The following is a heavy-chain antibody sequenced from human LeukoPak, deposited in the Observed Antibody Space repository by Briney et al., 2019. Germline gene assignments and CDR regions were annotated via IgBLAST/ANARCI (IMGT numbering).Heavy chain of an antibody. J-gene: IGHJ4*02. CDR2: ISYDGSNK. CDR3: ARDSLNDFSFDY. CDR1: GFTFSNYS. Sequence: PGGSLRLSCAASGFTFSNYSMHWVRQAPGKGLEWVAVISYDGSNKYYADSVKGRFTISRDNSKNTLYLQMNSLRAEDTAVYYCARDSLNDFSFDYWGQGTLVTVSS. V-gene: IGHV3-30*04. D-gene: IGHD2-21*02.